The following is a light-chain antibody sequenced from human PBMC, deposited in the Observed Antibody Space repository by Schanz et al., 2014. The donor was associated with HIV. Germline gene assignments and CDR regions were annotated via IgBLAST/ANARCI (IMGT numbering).Light chain of an antibody. Sequence: QSVLAQPPSVSGAPGQRVTISCTGSSSNIGADYDVHWYQLLPGTAPKLLIFDNTHRPSGVPARFSGSKSGSSASLAISGLQAEDEADYCCAVWDDSLSGYVFGTGTKLTVL. CDR2: DNT. CDR3: AVWDDSLSGYV. V-gene: IGLV1-40*01. J-gene: IGLJ1*01. CDR1: SSNIGADYD.